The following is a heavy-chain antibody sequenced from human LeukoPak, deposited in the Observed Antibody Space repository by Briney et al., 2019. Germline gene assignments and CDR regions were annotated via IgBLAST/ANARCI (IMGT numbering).Heavy chain of an antibody. CDR3: ARSCSSTSCFLGYYYMDV. CDR2: IYTSGST. J-gene: IGHJ6*03. V-gene: IGHV4-61*02. D-gene: IGHD2-2*01. Sequence: PSETLSLTCTVSGGSISSGSYYWSWIRQPAGKGLEWIGRIYTSGSTNYNPSLKSRVTISVDTSKNQFSLKLSSVTAADTAVYYCARSCSSTSCFLGYYYMDVWGKGTTVTVSS. CDR1: GGSISSGSYY.